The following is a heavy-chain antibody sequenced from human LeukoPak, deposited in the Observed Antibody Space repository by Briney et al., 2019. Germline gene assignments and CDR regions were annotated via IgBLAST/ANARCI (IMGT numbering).Heavy chain of an antibody. CDR3: ARKSGWYVDY. Sequence: PGGSPRLSCAASGFTFSNFGMHWVRQASGKGLEWVAFIRYDGSNKYYADSVKGRFTISRDNSKNTLYLQMNSLRAEDTAVYYCARKSGWYVDYCGQGTLVTVSS. J-gene: IGHJ4*02. CDR1: GFTFSNFG. V-gene: IGHV3-30*02. D-gene: IGHD6-19*01. CDR2: IRYDGSNK.